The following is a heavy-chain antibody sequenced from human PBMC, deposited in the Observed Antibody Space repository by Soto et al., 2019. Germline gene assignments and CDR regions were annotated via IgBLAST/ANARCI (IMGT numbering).Heavy chain of an antibody. D-gene: IGHD1-7*01. CDR1: GGSISSGGYY. V-gene: IGHV4-31*03. J-gene: IGHJ5*02. CDR3: ARKDDWNYINWFDP. CDR2: IYYSGST. Sequence: SETLSLTCTVSGGSISSGGYYWSWIRQHPGKGLEWIGYIYYSGSTYYNPSLKSRVTISVDTSKNQFSLKLSSVTAADTAVYYCARKDDWNYINWFDPWGQGTLVTVSS.